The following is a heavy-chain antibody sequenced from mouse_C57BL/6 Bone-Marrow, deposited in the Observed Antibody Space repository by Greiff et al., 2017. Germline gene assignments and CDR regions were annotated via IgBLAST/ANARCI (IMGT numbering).Heavy chain of an antibody. Sequence: VQLKQSGPGLVKPSQTVFLTCTVPGISITTGNYRWSWIRQFPGNKLEWIGYIYYSGTITYNPSLTSRTTITRDTPKNQFFLEMNSLTAEDTATYYCARITTAHYFDYWCQGTTLTVSS. CDR1: GISITTGNYR. J-gene: IGHJ2*01. V-gene: IGHV3-5*01. CDR2: IYYSGTI. D-gene: IGHD1-2*01. CDR3: ARITTAHYFDY.